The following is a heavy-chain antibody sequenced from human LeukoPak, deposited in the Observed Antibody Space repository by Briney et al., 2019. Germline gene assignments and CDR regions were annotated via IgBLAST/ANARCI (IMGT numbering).Heavy chain of an antibody. V-gene: IGHV3-21*01. Sequence: PGGSLRLSCAASGFTFSSYSMNWVRQAPGKGLEWVSSISSSSSYIYYADSVKGRFTISRDNAKNSLYLQMNSLRAEDTAVYYCARDDSSGYYYVSFDYWGRGTLVTVSS. CDR1: GFTFSSYS. D-gene: IGHD3-22*01. CDR3: ARDDSSGYYYVSFDY. CDR2: ISSSSSYI. J-gene: IGHJ4*02.